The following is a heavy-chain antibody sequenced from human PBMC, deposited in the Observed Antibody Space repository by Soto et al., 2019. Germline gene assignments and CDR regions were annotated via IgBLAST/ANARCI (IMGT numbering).Heavy chain of an antibody. CDR1: GFTFSSYS. Sequence: VQLVESGGGLVEPGGSLRLSCAASGFTFSSYSMNWVRQAPGKGLEWVSSISSSSSYIYYADSVKGRFTISRDNAKNSLYLQRNSLRAEDTAVYYCARDKQQLAHSPPYIDYWGQGNLVNVSS. V-gene: IGHV3-21*01. D-gene: IGHD6-13*01. CDR2: ISSSSSYI. CDR3: ARDKQQLAHSPPYIDY. J-gene: IGHJ4*02.